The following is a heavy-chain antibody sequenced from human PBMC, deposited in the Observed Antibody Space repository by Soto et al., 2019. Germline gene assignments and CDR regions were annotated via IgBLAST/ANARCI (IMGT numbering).Heavy chain of an antibody. V-gene: IGHV1-24*01. CDR3: ATGGDILTGYYTPSPYYYYGMDV. CDR2: FDPEDGET. CDR1: RYTLTELS. Sequence: ASVKVSCKVSRYTLTELSMHWVRQAPGKGLEWMGGFDPEDGETIYAQKFQGRVTMTEDTSTDTAYMELSSLRSEDTTVYYCATGGDILTGYYTPSPYYYYGMDVWGQGTTVTVSS. J-gene: IGHJ6*01. D-gene: IGHD3-9*01.